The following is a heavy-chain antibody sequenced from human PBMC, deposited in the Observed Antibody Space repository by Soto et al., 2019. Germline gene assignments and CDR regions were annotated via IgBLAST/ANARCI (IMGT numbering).Heavy chain of an antibody. D-gene: IGHD3-22*01. CDR2: IRDDGNNK. CDR3: ARDRGFSRGFYYFDYGMDV. CDR1: GFTFTTSV. Sequence: GGSLRLSCAASGFTFTTSVMHWVRQAPGKGLEWVAVIRDDGNNKYYSDSVKGRFTISRDNSRHTLYLQMSGLRAEDTDVYYCARDRGFSRGFYYFDYGMDVWGQGPTLTVSS. V-gene: IGHV3-33*01. J-gene: IGHJ6*01.